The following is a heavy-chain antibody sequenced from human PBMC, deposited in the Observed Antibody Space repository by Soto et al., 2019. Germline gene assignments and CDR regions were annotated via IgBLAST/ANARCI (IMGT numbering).Heavy chain of an antibody. V-gene: IGHV4-4*02. J-gene: IGHJ4*02. D-gene: IGHD2-2*03. Sequence: SETLSLTCAVSGGSISSSNWWSWVRQPPGKGLEWIGEIYHSGSTNYNPSLKSRVTISVDKSKNQFSLKLSSVTAADTAIYYCARLVRAGYCRYTTCPLGFFDFWGQGALVTVSS. CDR2: IYHSGST. CDR3: ARLVRAGYCRYTTCPLGFFDF. CDR1: GGSISSSNW.